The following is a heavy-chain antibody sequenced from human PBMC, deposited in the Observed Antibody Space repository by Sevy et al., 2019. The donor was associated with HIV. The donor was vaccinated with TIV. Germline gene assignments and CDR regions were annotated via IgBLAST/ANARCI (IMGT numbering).Heavy chain of an antibody. CDR3: ASESLAAAGMNFDY. Sequence: GGSLRLSCAASGFTFSSYGMHWVRQAPGKGLEWVAVIWYDGSNKYYAYSVKGRFTISRDNSKNTLYLQMNSLRAEDTAVYYCASESLAAAGMNFDYWGQGTLVTVSS. CDR1: GFTFSSYG. J-gene: IGHJ4*02. CDR2: IWYDGSNK. D-gene: IGHD6-13*01. V-gene: IGHV3-33*08.